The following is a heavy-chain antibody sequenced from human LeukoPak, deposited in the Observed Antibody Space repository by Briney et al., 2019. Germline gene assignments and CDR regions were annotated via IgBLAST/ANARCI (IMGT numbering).Heavy chain of an antibody. J-gene: IGHJ4*02. D-gene: IGHD4-17*01. CDR1: GYTFTSYY. Sequence: ASVKVSCKASGYTFTSYYMHWVRQAPGQGLEWMGIINPSGGSTSYAQKFQGRVTMTRDTSTSTVYMELSSLRSEDTAVYYCARDHHPWDYGDYGPLFYWGQGTLVTVSS. CDR3: ARDHHPWDYGDYGPLFY. V-gene: IGHV1-46*01. CDR2: INPSGGST.